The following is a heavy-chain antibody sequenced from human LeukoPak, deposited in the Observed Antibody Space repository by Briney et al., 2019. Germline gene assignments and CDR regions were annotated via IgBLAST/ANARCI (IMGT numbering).Heavy chain of an antibody. V-gene: IGHV1-69*13. Sequence: SVKVSCKASGGTFSSYAISWVRQAPGQGLEWMGGIIPIFGSANYAQKFQGRVTITADESTSTAYMELSSLRSEDTAVYYCASPLGSRTYYYYYMDVWGKGTTVTVSS. D-gene: IGHD1-1*01. J-gene: IGHJ6*03. CDR2: IIPIFGSA. CDR3: ASPLGSRTYYYYYMDV. CDR1: GGTFSSYA.